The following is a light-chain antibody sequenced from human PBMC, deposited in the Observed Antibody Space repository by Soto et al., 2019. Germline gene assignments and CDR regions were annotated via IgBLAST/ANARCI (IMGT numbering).Light chain of an antibody. V-gene: IGKV3-11*01. J-gene: IGKJ3*01. CDR1: QSVSRN. CDR3: QQRSNGLS. CDR2: DAS. Sequence: EIVLTQSPAILSLSPGERATFSCRASQSVSRNLDWYQHKPGQTPRLLIYDASNRATGIPVRFSGSGPGTDFTPTISSLEPEDFAVYYCQQRSNGLSFGPGTKVDIK.